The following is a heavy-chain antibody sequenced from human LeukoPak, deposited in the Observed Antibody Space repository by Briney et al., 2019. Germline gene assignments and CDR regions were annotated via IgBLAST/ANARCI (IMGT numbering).Heavy chain of an antibody. V-gene: IGHV4-34*01. CDR2: INHSGST. J-gene: IGHJ6*03. CDR3: ARSGLRYDYVWGGYQAPGYYYYMDV. CDR1: GGSFSGYY. D-gene: IGHD3-16*02. Sequence: SETLSLTCAVYGGSFSGYYWSWIRQPPGKGLEWIGEINHSGSTNYNPSLKSRVTISVDTSKNQFSLKLSSVTAADTAVYYCARSGLRYDYVWGGYQAPGYYYYMDVWGKGTTVTVSS.